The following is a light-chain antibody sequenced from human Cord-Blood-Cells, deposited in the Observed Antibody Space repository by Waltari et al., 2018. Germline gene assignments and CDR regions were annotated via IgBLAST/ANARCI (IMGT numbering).Light chain of an antibody. CDR1: SSDVGGYNY. Sequence: QSALTQPRSVSGSPGQSVTISCTGTSSDVGGYNYVSWYQQHPGKAPKLMIYDVRKRPAGVPVRFSGSKSGNPASLTISGLQAEDEADYYCCSYAGSYTLFGGGTKLTVL. J-gene: IGLJ3*02. CDR3: CSYAGSYTL. CDR2: DVR. V-gene: IGLV2-11*01.